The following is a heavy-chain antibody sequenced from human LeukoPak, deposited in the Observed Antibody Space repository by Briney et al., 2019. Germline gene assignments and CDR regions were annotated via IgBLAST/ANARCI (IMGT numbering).Heavy chain of an antibody. CDR3: ARDPPYGDSDNYYYGMDV. J-gene: IGHJ6*02. CDR2: ISGSGGST. Sequence: PGGSLRLSCAASGFTFSSYAMSWVRQAPGKGLEWVSAISGSGGSTYYADSVKGRFTISRDNAKNSLYLQMNSLRAEDTAVYYCARDPPYGDSDNYYYGMDVWGQGTTVTVSS. D-gene: IGHD4-17*01. V-gene: IGHV3-23*01. CDR1: GFTFSSYA.